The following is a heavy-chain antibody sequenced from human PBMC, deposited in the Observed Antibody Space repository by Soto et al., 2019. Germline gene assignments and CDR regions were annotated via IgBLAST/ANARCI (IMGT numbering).Heavy chain of an antibody. CDR2: IDNNGRT. CDR1: GDSVSSYK. V-gene: IGHV4-59*08. CDR3: VRQGFGALHALVDV. Sequence: QVQLQESGPGLVKPSETLSLTCTVSGDSVSSYKWSWIRQTPGKGLEWIGYIDNNGRTSYNPSLRSGATMSVDTSTKQFPLRLNSLTAADTAVYYGVRQGFGALHALVDVWGQGTTVTVSS. D-gene: IGHD3-10*01. J-gene: IGHJ6*02.